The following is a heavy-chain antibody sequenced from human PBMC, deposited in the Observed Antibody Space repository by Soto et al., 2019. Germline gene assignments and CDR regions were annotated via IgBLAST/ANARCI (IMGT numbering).Heavy chain of an antibody. CDR1: GYTLTELS. D-gene: IGHD3-10*01. V-gene: IGHV1-24*01. J-gene: IGHJ3*02. CDR2: FDPEDGET. CDR3: ATLIRKNYYGSGAFDI. Sequence: ASVKVSCKVSGYTLTELSMRWVRQAPGKGLEWMGGFDPEDGETIYAQKFQGRVTMTEDTSTDTAYVELSSLRSEDTAVYYCATLIRKNYYGSGAFDIWGQGTMVTVSS.